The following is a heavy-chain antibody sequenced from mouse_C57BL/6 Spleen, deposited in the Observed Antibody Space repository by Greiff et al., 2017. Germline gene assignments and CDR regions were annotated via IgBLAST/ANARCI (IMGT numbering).Heavy chain of an antibody. J-gene: IGHJ2*01. CDR1: GYSITSGYY. D-gene: IGHD2-4*01. CDR2: ISYDGSN. Sequence: DVKLQESGPGLVKPSQSLSLTCSVTGYSITSGYYWNWIRQFPGNKLEWMGYISYDGSNNYNPSLKNRISITRDTSKNQFFLKLNSVTTEDTATYYCARVYYDYDVGYYLVYWGQGTTLTVSS. CDR3: ARVYYDYDVGYYLVY. V-gene: IGHV3-6*01.